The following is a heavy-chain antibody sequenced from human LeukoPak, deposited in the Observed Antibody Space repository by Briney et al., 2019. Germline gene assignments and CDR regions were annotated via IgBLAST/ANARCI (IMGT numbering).Heavy chain of an antibody. Sequence: SETLSLTCTVSGGSISGYYWSWRRQPPGKGVEWIGNLYYMRGAWYKSSLKSRVTTSVDTSRNEFSLKLSSVTAADTAVYYCARHRYDSSGWATDAFDIWGRGTMVTVSA. CDR1: GGSISGYY. CDR3: ARHRYDSSGWATDAFDI. CDR2: LYYMRGA. J-gene: IGHJ3*02. D-gene: IGHD3-22*01. V-gene: IGHV4-59*01.